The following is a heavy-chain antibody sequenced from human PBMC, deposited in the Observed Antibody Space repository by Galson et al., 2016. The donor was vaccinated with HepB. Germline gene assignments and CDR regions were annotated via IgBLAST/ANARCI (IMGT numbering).Heavy chain of an antibody. CDR3: ARQGSSAWELYYYYGMDV. CDR1: GYSFSTYW. CDR2: IDPSDSYT. D-gene: IGHD2-15*01. V-gene: IGHV5-10-1*01. J-gene: IGHJ6*02. Sequence: QSGAEVKKPGESLRISCKDSGYSFSTYWIIWVRQMPGKGLEWMGRIDPSDSYTNYSPSFQGHVTISADKSISTAYLQWSSLKASDTGIYYCARQGSSAWELYYYYGMDVWGQGTTVTVSS.